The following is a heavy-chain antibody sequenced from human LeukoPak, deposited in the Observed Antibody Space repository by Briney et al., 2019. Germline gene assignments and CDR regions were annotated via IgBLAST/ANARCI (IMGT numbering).Heavy chain of an antibody. J-gene: IGHJ5*02. V-gene: IGHV1-69*13. CDR3: ARTGLEARETGSNWFDP. CDR2: IIPIFGTA. CDR1: GGTFSSYA. Sequence: SVKVSCKASGGTFSSYAISWVRQAPGQGLEWMGGIIPIFGTANYAQRFQGRVTITADESTSTAYMELSSLRSEDTAVYYCARTGLEARETGSNWFDPWGQGTLVTVSS. D-gene: IGHD3-16*01.